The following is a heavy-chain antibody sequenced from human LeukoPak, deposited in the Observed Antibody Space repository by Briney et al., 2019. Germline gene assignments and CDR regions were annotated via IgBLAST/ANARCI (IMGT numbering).Heavy chain of an antibody. Sequence: GGSLRLSCEASGFTFSTYSMNWVRQAPGKGLEWVSYITNSGNSTTYADSVKGRFSISRDNAKNSLFLLMSSLRDEDTAVYYCARDLHYAFDIWGQGTMVTVSS. CDR2: ITNSGNST. V-gene: IGHV3-48*02. CDR3: ARDLHYAFDI. CDR1: GFTFSTYS. J-gene: IGHJ3*02.